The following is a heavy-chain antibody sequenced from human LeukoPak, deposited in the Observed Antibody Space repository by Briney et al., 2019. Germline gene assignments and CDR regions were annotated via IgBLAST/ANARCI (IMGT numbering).Heavy chain of an antibody. V-gene: IGHV4-4*07. CDR3: ARERGPAGVIITFGGVIWFDP. D-gene: IGHD3-16*01. J-gene: IGHJ5*02. CDR1: GGSISSYY. Sequence: SETLSLTCTVPGGSISSYYWSWIRQPAGKGLEWIGRIYTSGSTNYNPSLKSRVTMSVDTSKNQFSLKLSSVTAADTAVYYCARERGPAGVIITFGGVIWFDPWGQGTLVTVSS. CDR2: IYTSGST.